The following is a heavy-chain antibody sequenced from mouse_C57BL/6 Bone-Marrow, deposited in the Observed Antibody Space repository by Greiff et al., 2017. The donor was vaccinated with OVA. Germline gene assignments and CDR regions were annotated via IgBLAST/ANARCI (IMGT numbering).Heavy chain of an antibody. D-gene: IGHD1-1*01. CDR1: GYTFTSYW. Sequence: QVQLQQPGAELVKPGASVKLSCKASGYTFTSYWMHWVKQRPGQGLEWIGMIHPNSGSTNYKEKFKSKATLTVDKSSSTAYMQLSSLTSEDSAVYYCAIQGSSYGYFDGWGTGTTVTVSS. CDR3: AIQGSSYGYFDG. V-gene: IGHV1-64*01. CDR2: IHPNSGST. J-gene: IGHJ1*03.